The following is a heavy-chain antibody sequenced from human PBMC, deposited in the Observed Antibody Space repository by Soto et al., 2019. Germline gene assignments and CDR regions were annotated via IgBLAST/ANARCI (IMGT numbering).Heavy chain of an antibody. CDR3: ASSLAPKFKRIAAAGPYYYYGMDV. CDR1: GYTFTGYY. CDR2: INPNSGGT. Sequence: GASVKVSCKASGYTFTGYYMHWVRQAPGQGLEWMGWINPNSGGTNYAQKFQGRVTMTRDTSISTAYMELSRLRSDDTAVYYCASSLAPKFKRIAAAGPYYYYGMDVWGQGTTVTSP. V-gene: IGHV1-2*02. J-gene: IGHJ6*02. D-gene: IGHD6-13*01.